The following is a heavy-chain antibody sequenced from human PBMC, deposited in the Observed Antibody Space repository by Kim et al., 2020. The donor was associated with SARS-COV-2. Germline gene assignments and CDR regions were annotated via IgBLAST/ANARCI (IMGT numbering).Heavy chain of an antibody. J-gene: IGHJ3*02. CDR3: AREHPVWFGEPFSAFDI. V-gene: IGHV3-30*04. CDR1: GFTFSSYA. CDR2: ISYDGSNK. Sequence: GGSLRLSCAASGFTFSSYAMHWVRQAPGKGLEWVAVISYDGSNKYYADSVKGRFTISRDNSKNTLYLQMNSLRAEDTAVYYCAREHPVWFGEPFSAFDIWGQGTMVTVSS. D-gene: IGHD3-10*01.